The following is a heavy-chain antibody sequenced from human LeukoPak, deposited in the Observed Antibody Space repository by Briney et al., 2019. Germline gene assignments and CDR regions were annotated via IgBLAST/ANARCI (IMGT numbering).Heavy chain of an antibody. J-gene: IGHJ4*02. V-gene: IGHV3-7*03. CDR2: INQDGSDK. D-gene: IGHD6-13*01. Sequence: GGSLRLSCAASGLTFSIHWMNWVRQAPGKGLECVANINQDGSDKYYVDSVKGRFTISRDNSKNYLYLQMNSLRAEDTALYYCAKGTSSWHEFDSWGQGTLVTVSS. CDR1: GLTFSIHW. CDR3: AKGTSSWHEFDS.